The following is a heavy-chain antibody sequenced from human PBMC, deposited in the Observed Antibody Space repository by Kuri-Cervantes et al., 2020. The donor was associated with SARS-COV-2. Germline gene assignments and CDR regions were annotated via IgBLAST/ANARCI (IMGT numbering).Heavy chain of an antibody. D-gene: IGHD6-19*01. CDR2: ISSNGGST. CDR1: GFTFSSYA. J-gene: IGHJ4*02. V-gene: IGHV3-64*02. CDR3: AKAPGTYSSGWYPSVFDY. Sequence: GESLKISCAASGFTFSSYAMHWVRQAPGKGLEYVSAISSNGGSTYYADSVKGRFTISRDNSKNTLYLQMNSLRAEDTAVYYCAKAPGTYSSGWYPSVFDYWGQGTLVTVSS.